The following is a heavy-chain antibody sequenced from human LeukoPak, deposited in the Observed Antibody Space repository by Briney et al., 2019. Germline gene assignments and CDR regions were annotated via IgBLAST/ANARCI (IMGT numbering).Heavy chain of an antibody. D-gene: IGHD1-26*01. Sequence: SETLSLTCTASGDSTSSDRYYGGWVRQPPGKGLGWIGNIYYSGSTYYNPSLKSRVTMSVDTSKNQFFLKLNSVTAADTAVYYCARGRPYSGGYHLDYWGQGTLVTVSA. CDR3: ARGRPYSGGYHLDY. J-gene: IGHJ4*02. CDR2: IYYSGST. V-gene: IGHV4-39*01. CDR1: GDSTSSDRYY.